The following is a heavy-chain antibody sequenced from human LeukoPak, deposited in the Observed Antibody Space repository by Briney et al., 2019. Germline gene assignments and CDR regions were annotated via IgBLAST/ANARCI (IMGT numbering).Heavy chain of an antibody. Sequence: AGGSLRLSCAASGFTFSSYGMHWVRQAPGKGLEWVAVISYDGSNKYYADSVKGRFTISRDNSKNTLYLQMNGLRAEDTAVYYCAKDTEVGATYFDYWGQGTLVTVSS. CDR3: AKDTEVGATYFDY. CDR1: GFTFSSYG. CDR2: ISYDGSNK. J-gene: IGHJ4*02. V-gene: IGHV3-30*18. D-gene: IGHD1-26*01.